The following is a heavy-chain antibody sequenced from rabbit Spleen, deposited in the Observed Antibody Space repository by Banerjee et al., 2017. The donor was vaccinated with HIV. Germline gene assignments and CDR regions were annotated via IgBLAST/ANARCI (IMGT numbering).Heavy chain of an antibody. Sequence: QSLEESGGALVKPGASLTLTCKASGFSFSFSYWICWVRQAPGKGLEWIACIYSGSDITYYASWAKGRFTISKTSSTTVALQMTSLTAADTATYFCARADITYFDAFDPWGPGTLVTVS. CDR2: IYSGSDIT. J-gene: IGHJ2*01. D-gene: IGHD8-1*01. CDR3: ARADITYFDAFDP. V-gene: IGHV1S40*01. CDR1: GFSFSFSYW.